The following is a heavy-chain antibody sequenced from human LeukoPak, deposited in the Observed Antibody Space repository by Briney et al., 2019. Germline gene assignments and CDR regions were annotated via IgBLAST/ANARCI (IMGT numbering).Heavy chain of an antibody. CDR1: GGTFSSYA. D-gene: IGHD6-19*01. Sequence: EASVKVSCKASGGTFSSYAISWVRQAPGQGLEWMGGIIPIFGTAYYAQKFQGRVTITTDESTSTAYMELSSLRSEDTAVYYCARSIAVAGTPPDYWGQGTLVTVSS. J-gene: IGHJ4*02. CDR2: IIPIFGTA. CDR3: ARSIAVAGTPPDY. V-gene: IGHV1-69*05.